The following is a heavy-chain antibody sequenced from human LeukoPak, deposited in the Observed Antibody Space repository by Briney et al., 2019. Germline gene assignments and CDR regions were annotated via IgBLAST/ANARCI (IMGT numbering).Heavy chain of an antibody. D-gene: IGHD1-26*01. CDR1: GYTLTSYG. J-gene: IGHJ4*02. CDR3: ARDWYIVGATTLEYYFDY. Sequence: ASVKVSCKASGYTLTSYGISWVRQAPGQGLEWMGWISAYNGNTNYAQKLQGRVTMTTDTSTSTAYMELRSLRSDDTAVYYCARDWYIVGATTLEYYFDYWGQGTLVTVSS. V-gene: IGHV1-18*01. CDR2: ISAYNGNT.